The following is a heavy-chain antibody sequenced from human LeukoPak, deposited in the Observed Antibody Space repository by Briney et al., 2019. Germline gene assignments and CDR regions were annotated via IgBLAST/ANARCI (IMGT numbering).Heavy chain of an antibody. V-gene: IGHV1-3*01. CDR1: GYTFTSYA. Sequence: ASVKVSCKASGYTFTSYAIHWVRQAPGQRLEWMGWINAGNGNTKYSRKFQGRVTITRDTSASTAYMELSSLRSEDTAVYYCAREVNYDFWSGYSNWFDPWGQGTLVTVSS. D-gene: IGHD3-3*01. CDR3: AREVNYDFWSGYSNWFDP. CDR2: INAGNGNT. J-gene: IGHJ5*02.